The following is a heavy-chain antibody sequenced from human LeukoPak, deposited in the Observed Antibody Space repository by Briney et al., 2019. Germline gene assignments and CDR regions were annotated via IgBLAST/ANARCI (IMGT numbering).Heavy chain of an antibody. CDR2: TDTSGNYI. V-gene: IGHV3-21*01. Sequence: GGSLRLSCAASGFTFSSYAMNWVRQAPGKGLEWVSFTDTSGNYIYYGDSVKGRFTISRDDAKNLVFLQMNGLRAEDTAVYYCARGRSITLLRGVAMSDGFDIWGQGAMVAVSS. CDR3: ARGRSITLLRGVAMSDGFDI. CDR1: GFTFSSYA. D-gene: IGHD3-10*01. J-gene: IGHJ3*02.